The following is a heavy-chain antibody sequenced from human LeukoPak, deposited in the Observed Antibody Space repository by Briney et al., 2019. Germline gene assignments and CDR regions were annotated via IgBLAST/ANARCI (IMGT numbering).Heavy chain of an antibody. CDR2: ISAYNGNT. Sequence: GASVKVSCKASGYTFTSYGISWVRQAPGQGLEWMGWISAYNGNTNYAQKLQGRVTMTTDTSTSTAYMELRSLRSDGTAVYYCARDPVTGAAVGWFDPWGQGTLVTVSS. J-gene: IGHJ5*02. D-gene: IGHD7-27*01. CDR3: ARDPVTGAAVGWFDP. CDR1: GYTFTSYG. V-gene: IGHV1-18*01.